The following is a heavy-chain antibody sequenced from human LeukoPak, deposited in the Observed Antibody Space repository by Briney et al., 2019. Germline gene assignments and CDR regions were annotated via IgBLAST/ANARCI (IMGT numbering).Heavy chain of an antibody. CDR1: GGSISSSSYY. CDR2: IYYSGST. CDR3: ARLYYYGSGSHYFDY. V-gene: IGHV4-39*01. J-gene: IGHJ4*02. Sequence: SETLSLTCTVSGGSISSSSYYWGWIRQPPGEGLEWIGSIYYSGSTYYNPSLKSRVTISVDTSKKQFSLKLSSVTAADTAVYYCARLYYYGSGSHYFDYWGQGTLVTVSS. D-gene: IGHD3-10*01.